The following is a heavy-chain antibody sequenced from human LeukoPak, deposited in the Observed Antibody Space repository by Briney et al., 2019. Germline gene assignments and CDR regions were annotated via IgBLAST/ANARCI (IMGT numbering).Heavy chain of an antibody. CDR3: ARSSVLYSPDY. Sequence: GGSLRLSCAASGFTFSSYSMNWVRQAPGKGLEWVSSISSSSSYIYYADSVKGRFTISRDNAKNSLYLQMNGLRAEDTAVYYCARSSVLYSPDYWGQGTLVTVSS. CDR2: ISSSSSYI. CDR1: GFTFSSYS. D-gene: IGHD2-8*01. V-gene: IGHV3-21*01. J-gene: IGHJ4*02.